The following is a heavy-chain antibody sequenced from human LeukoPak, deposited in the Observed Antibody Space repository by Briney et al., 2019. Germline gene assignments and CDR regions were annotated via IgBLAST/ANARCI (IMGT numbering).Heavy chain of an antibody. Sequence: GGSLRLSCAASGFTFSSYWMSWVRQAPGKGLEWVANIKQDGSEKYYVDSVKGRFTISRDNAKNSLYLQMNSLRAEDTAVYYCARAFLWFGELPIDYWGQGTLVTVSS. CDR3: ARAFLWFGELPIDY. CDR1: GFTFSSYW. J-gene: IGHJ4*02. V-gene: IGHV3-7*01. CDR2: IKQDGSEK. D-gene: IGHD3-10*01.